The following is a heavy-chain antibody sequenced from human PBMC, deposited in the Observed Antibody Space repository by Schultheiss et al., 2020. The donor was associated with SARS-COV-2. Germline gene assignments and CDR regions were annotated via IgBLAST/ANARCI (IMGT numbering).Heavy chain of an antibody. CDR3: ARVPRFYYMDV. D-gene: IGHD3-3*01. CDR1: GGSISSGGYY. Sequence: SETLSLTCTVSGGSISSGGYYWSWIRQHPGKGLEWIGYIYYSGSTNYNPSLKSRVTMSVDTSKNQFSLKLSSVTAADTAVYYCARVPRFYYMDVWGKGTTVTVSS. V-gene: IGHV4-61*08. J-gene: IGHJ6*03. CDR2: IYYSGST.